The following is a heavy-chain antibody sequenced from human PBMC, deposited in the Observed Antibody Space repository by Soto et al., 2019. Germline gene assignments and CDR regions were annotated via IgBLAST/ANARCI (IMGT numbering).Heavy chain of an antibody. D-gene: IGHD6-19*01. CDR2: ISYDGSNK. CDR1: GFTFSSYG. V-gene: IGHV3-30*03. Sequence: QVQLVESGGGVVQSGRSLRLSCAASGFTFSSYGMHWVRQAPGKGLEWVAVISYDGSNKYYADSVKGRFTISRDNSKNTLYLQMNSLRAEDTAVYYCASETEAVAGWEHFFTHWGQGTLVTVSS. J-gene: IGHJ4*02. CDR3: ASETEAVAGWEHFFTH.